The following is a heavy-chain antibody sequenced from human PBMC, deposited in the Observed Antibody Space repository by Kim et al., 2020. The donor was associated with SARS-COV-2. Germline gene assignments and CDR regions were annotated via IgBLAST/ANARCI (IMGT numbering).Heavy chain of an antibody. J-gene: IGHJ3*02. CDR2: MSGSGSA. V-gene: IGHV3-23*01. D-gene: IGHD5-12*01. CDR3: AKDSGYDYGNAFDI. CDR1: GLTFTHVT. Sequence: GGSLRLSCEASGLTFTHVTMTWVRQAPGKGLEWVSIMSGSGSAHYADSVKGRFTISRDNSKNTVYLEMSNLRGDDTALYYCAKDSGYDYGNAFDIGGQGTMVTVSP.